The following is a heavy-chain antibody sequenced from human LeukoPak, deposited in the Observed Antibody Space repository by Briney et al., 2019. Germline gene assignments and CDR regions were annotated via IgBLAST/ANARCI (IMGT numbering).Heavy chain of an antibody. CDR1: GGSISSGGYY. D-gene: IGHD3-10*01. Sequence: SETLSLTCTVSGGSISSGGYYWSWIRQHPGKGLEWIGYIYYSGSTYYNPSLKSRVTISVDTSKNQFSLKLSSVTAVDTAVYYCARDRWITMVRGVERYYYYGMDVWGQGTTVTVSS. CDR2: IYYSGST. J-gene: IGHJ6*02. CDR3: ARDRWITMVRGVERYYYYGMDV. V-gene: IGHV4-31*03.